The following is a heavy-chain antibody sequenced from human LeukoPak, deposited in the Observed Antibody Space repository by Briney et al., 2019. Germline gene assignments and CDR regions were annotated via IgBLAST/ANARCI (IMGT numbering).Heavy chain of an antibody. J-gene: IGHJ4*02. D-gene: IGHD4-23*01. Sequence: ASVKVSCKASGYTFTGYYMHWVRQAPGQGLEWMGWINPNSGGTNYAQKFQGRVTMTRDTSISTAYMELSRLRSDDTAVYYCARDLAGFHGGNSDYWGQGTLVTVSS. CDR1: GYTFTGYY. CDR2: INPNSGGT. V-gene: IGHV1-2*02. CDR3: ARDLAGFHGGNSDY.